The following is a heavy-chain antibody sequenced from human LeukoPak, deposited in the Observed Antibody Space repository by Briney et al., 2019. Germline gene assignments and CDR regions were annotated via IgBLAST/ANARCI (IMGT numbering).Heavy chain of an antibody. Sequence: KISCKGSGYSFTSYWIGWVRQAPGQGLEWMGGIIPIFGTANYAQKFQGRVTITADESTSTAYMELSSLRSEDTAVYYCARLKYYYYGMDVWGQGTTVTVSS. V-gene: IGHV1-69*01. J-gene: IGHJ6*02. CDR1: GYSFTSYW. CDR3: ARLKYYYYGMDV. CDR2: IIPIFGTA. D-gene: IGHD3-16*01.